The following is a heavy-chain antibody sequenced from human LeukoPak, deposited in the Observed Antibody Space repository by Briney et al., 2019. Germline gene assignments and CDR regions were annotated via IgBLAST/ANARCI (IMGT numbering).Heavy chain of an antibody. CDR3: ARVGVPFPVFDY. D-gene: IGHD3-3*01. CDR2: IFNSGKT. V-gene: IGHV4-38-2*02. Sequence: SETLSLTCSVSSYSISSGHYWGWIRPPPGKGLEWIGSIFNSGKTYYNPSLMSRVTISVDTSKNQFSLNVRSVTAADTAVYYCARVGVPFPVFDYWGQGTLVTVSS. J-gene: IGHJ4*02. CDR1: SYSISSGHY.